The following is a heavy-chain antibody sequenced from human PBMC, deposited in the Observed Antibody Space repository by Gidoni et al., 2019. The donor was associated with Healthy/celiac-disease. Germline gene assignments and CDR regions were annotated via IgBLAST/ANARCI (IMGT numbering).Heavy chain of an antibody. V-gene: IGHV3-48*03. CDR2: ISSSCSTI. CDR3: ARRSSWYHDAFDI. J-gene: IGHJ3*02. D-gene: IGHD6-13*01. Sequence: EVQLVEYGGGLVQHGGSRRLSWAAAGFTFSSYEMNCVRQAPGKGLEWVSYISSSCSTIYYADSVKGRFTISRDNAKNSLYLQMNSLRAEDTAVYYCARRSSWYHDAFDIWGQGTMVTVSS. CDR1: GFTFSSYE.